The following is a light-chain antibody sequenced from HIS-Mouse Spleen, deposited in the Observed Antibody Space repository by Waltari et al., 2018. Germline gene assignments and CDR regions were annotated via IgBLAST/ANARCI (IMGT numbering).Light chain of an antibody. CDR3: QQYYSTPWT. CDR1: QSVLYSSNNNNY. Sequence: DIVMTQPPDSLAVSLGERATINCKSSQSVLYSSNNNNYLAWYQQKPGQPPKLLIYWASTRESGVPDRFSGSGSGTDFTLTISSLQAEDVAVYYCQQYYSTPWTFGQGTKVEIK. CDR2: WAS. V-gene: IGKV4-1*01. J-gene: IGKJ1*01.